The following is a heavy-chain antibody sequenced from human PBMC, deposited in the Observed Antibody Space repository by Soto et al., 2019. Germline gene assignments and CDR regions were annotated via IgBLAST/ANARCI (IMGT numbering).Heavy chain of an antibody. J-gene: IGHJ5*02. CDR1: GFTFSDHY. CDR2: ISSSGSTI. D-gene: IGHD3-9*01. CDR3: ARDGTVYDILTGYVGWFDP. Sequence: PGGSLRLSSAASGFTFSDHYMSWIRQAPGKGLEWVSYISSSGSTIYYADSVKGRFTISRDNAKNSLYLQMNSLRAEDTAVYYCARDGTVYDILTGYVGWFDPWGQGTLVTVSS. V-gene: IGHV3-11*01.